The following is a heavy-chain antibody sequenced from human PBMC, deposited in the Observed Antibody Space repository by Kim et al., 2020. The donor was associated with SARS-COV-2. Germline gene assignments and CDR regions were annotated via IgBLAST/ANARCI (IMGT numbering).Heavy chain of an antibody. CDR2: IDYSSTYT. CDR3: AREGGYTSGYFDY. Sequence: GGSLRLSCAATGFNFGDFYMHWIRQAPGKGLEWMSYIDYSSTYTNYADSVEGRFIVSRDNAKNSLYLQMNSVRPEDTAVYYCAREGGYTSGYFDYWGQG. J-gene: IGHJ4*02. CDR1: GFNFGDFY. V-gene: IGHV3-11*05. D-gene: IGHD3-10*01.